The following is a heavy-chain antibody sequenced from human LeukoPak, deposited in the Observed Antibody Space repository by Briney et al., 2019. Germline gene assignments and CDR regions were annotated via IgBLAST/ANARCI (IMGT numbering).Heavy chain of an antibody. CDR2: IYSSDST. CDR3: ARGNWNYPFDY. D-gene: IGHD1-7*01. V-gene: IGHV3-53*01. CDR1: GFTFSSYW. J-gene: IGHJ4*02. Sequence: PGGSLRLSCAASGFTFSSYWMHWVRQAPGKGLEWVSVIYSSDSTYYADSVKGRFTISRDNSKNTLYLQMNSLRAEDTAVYYCARGNWNYPFDYWGQGTLVTVSS.